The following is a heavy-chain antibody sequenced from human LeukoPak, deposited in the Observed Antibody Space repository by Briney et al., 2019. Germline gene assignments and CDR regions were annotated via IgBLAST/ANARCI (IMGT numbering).Heavy chain of an antibody. D-gene: IGHD1-26*01. Sequence: GRSLRLSRAASGFTFDDYAMHWVRQAPGKGLEWVSGISWNSGSIGYADSVKGRFTISRDNAKNSLYLQMNSLRAEGTALYYCAKDRGGSYNYWGQGTLVTVSS. V-gene: IGHV3-9*01. CDR3: AKDRGGSYNY. J-gene: IGHJ4*02. CDR2: ISWNSGSI. CDR1: GFTFDDYA.